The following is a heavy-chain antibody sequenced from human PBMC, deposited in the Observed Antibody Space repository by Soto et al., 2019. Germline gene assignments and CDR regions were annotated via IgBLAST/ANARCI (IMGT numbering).Heavy chain of an antibody. D-gene: IGHD6-13*01. Sequence: QVQLVQSGAEVKKPGASVKVSCKASGYTFTSYGISWVRQAPGQGLEWMGWISANNGNTNYAQKRQGRATMTPDTSTSSAYMERRSLRSDDTAVYYCAREAAAGTLDYWAQGTLVTVPS. CDR2: ISANNGNT. CDR1: GYTFTSYG. CDR3: AREAAAGTLDY. V-gene: IGHV1-18*01. J-gene: IGHJ4*02.